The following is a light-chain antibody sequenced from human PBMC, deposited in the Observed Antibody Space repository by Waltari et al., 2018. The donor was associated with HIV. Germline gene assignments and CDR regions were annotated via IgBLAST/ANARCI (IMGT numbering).Light chain of an antibody. CDR2: DNN. V-gene: IGLV1-51*01. CDR3: GTWDSSLSAVV. Sequence: QSVLTQPPSVSAAPGQKVTISCSGTISNIGKNYVSWYQQLPGTAPKLLIYDNNNRPSGIPVRFSGSKSGTSATLGITGLQAGDEADYFCGTWDSSLSAVVFGGGTLLTVL. CDR1: ISNIGKNY. J-gene: IGLJ2*01.